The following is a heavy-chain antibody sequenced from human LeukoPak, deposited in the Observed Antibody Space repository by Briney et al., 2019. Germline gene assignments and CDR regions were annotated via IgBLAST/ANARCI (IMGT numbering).Heavy chain of an antibody. J-gene: IGHJ6*03. Sequence: GGSLRLSCAASGFTFSSYAMTWVRQAPGKGLEWVSSISSSSSYIYYADSVKGRFTISRDNAKNSLYLQMNSLRAEDTAVYYCARDRPNYYYMDVWGKGTTVTVSS. CDR3: ARDRPNYYYMDV. CDR2: ISSSSSYI. CDR1: GFTFSSYA. V-gene: IGHV3-21*01.